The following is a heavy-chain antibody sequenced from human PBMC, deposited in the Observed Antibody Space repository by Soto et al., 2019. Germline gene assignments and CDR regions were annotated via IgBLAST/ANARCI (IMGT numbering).Heavy chain of an antibody. V-gene: IGHV4-30-2*01. J-gene: IGHJ4*02. CDR3: AAGGGLPRYY. CDR2: IYHSGST. D-gene: IGHD5-12*01. CDR1: GGSVSSGFYS. Sequence: SETLSLTCPVSGGSVSSGFYSWSWIRQPPGKGLEWIGYIYHSGSTYYNPSLKSRVTISVDRSKNQFSLKLSSVTAADTAVYYCAAGGGLPRYYWGQGTLVTVSS.